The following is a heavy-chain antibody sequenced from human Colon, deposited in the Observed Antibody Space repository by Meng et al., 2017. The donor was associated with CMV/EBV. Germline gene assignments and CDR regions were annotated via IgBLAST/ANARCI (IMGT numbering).Heavy chain of an antibody. CDR1: GFTFSSYW. D-gene: IGHD3-10*01. CDR2: IKQGGSEK. CDR3: ARLEGYYGSGSYNY. V-gene: IGHV3-7*01. Sequence: GESLKISCAASGFTFSSYWMSWVRQAPGKGLEWVANIKQGGSEKYYVDSVKGRFTISRDNAKNSLYLQMNSLRAEDTAVYYCARLEGYYGSGSYNYWGQGTLVTVSS. J-gene: IGHJ4*02.